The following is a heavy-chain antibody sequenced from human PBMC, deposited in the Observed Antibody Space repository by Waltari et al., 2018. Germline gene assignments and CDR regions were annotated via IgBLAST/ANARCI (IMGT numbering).Heavy chain of an antibody. J-gene: IGHJ6*02. Sequence: QVQLVQSGAEVKKPGSSVKVSCTASGGTFSSYPISWVRRAPGQGLEWMGRIIPILGIANYAQKFQGRVTITADKSTSTAYMELSSLRSEDTAVYYCARPGFYYYYGMDVWGQGTTVTVSS. CDR2: IIPILGIA. D-gene: IGHD3-10*01. CDR1: GGTFSSYP. CDR3: ARPGFYYYYGMDV. V-gene: IGHV1-69*02.